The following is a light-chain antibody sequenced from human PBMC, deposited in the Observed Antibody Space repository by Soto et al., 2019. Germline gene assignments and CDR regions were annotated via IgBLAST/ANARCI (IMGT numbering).Light chain of an antibody. V-gene: IGLV3-25*02. Sequence: SYELTQPPSVLVSPGQTTWITCSGEGLPKQYAHWYQQKPGQAPVLVIYKDTERPSGIPERFSGSSSGTTVTLTISGVQAEDEADYFCQSADTSGTYVLFGGGTQLTVL. CDR2: KDT. CDR1: GLPKQY. J-gene: IGLJ2*01. CDR3: QSADTSGTYVL.